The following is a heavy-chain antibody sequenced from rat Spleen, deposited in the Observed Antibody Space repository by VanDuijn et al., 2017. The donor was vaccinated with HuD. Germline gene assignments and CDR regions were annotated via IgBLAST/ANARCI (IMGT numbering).Heavy chain of an antibody. D-gene: IGHD1-9*01. Sequence: EVQLVESGGGLVQPGRSMKLSCAASGFTFSNYYMAWVRQAPTKGLEWVASISTGGGNTYYRDSVKGRFTISRDNAKSTLYLQMDSLRSEDTATYYCARQMGTTFGWFAYWGQGTLVTVSS. CDR1: GFTFSNYY. V-gene: IGHV5-25*01. J-gene: IGHJ3*01. CDR3: ARQMGTTFGWFAY. CDR2: ISTGGGNT.